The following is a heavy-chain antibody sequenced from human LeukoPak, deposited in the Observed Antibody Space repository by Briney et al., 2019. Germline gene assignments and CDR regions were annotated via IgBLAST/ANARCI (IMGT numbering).Heavy chain of an antibody. CDR2: IYPGDSDT. V-gene: IGHV5-51*01. J-gene: IGHJ4*02. CDR1: GYSFTSYW. Sequence: GESLKISCKGSGYSFTSYWIGWVRQMPGKGLEWMGIIYPGDSDTRHSPSFQGQVTISADKSISTAYLQWSSLKASDTAMYYCARHSRGTIVVGAFDFWGQGTLVTVSS. D-gene: IGHD3-22*01. CDR3: ARHSRGTIVVGAFDF.